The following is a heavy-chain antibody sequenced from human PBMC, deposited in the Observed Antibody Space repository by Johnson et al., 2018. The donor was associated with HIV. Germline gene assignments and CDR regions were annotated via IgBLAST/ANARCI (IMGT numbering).Heavy chain of an antibody. CDR3: ARGHWAFDS. D-gene: IGHD1-1*01. J-gene: IGHJ3*02. Sequence: VQLVESGGGLVQPGGSLRLSCAASGFTFSSYWMSWVRQAPGKGLEWVANIKQDGSEKYYVDSVKGRFTLSRDNAKNPLYLQMNSLRAEDTAVYYWARGHWAFDSWGQGTMVTVSS. CDR2: IKQDGSEK. CDR1: GFTFSSYW. V-gene: IGHV3-7*01.